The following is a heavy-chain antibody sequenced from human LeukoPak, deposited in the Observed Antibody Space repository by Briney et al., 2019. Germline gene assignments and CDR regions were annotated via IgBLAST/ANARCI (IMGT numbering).Heavy chain of an antibody. CDR3: ARGHFLDVCIGGSCYYYYGMDV. CDR1: GGSVSSGSYF. Sequence: SETLSLTCTVSGGSVSSGSYFWSWIRQPPGKGLEWIGYIYYSGSTNYNPSLKSRVTMSVDTSKSQFFLKLSSVIAADTAVYYCARGHFLDVCIGGSCYYYYGMDVWGQGTTVTVSS. CDR2: IYYSGST. D-gene: IGHD2-15*01. V-gene: IGHV4-61*01. J-gene: IGHJ6*02.